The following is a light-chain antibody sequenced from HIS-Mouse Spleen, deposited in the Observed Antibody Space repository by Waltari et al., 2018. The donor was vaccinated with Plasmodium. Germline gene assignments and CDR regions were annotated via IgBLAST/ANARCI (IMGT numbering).Light chain of an antibody. V-gene: IGLV2-8*01. CDR1: SRDVGGYHY. Sequence: QSALTQPPPASGSPGQSVTISCTGTSRDVGGYHYVPWYQQHPGKAPNHMIYEVSKRPSGVPDRFSGSKSGNTASLTVSGLQAEDEADYYCSSYAGSNNLVFGGGTKRTVL. CDR3: SSYAGSNNLV. CDR2: EVS. J-gene: IGLJ2*01.